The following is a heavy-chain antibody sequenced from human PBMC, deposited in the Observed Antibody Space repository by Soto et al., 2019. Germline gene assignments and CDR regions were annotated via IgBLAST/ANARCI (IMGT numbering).Heavy chain of an antibody. J-gene: IGHJ4*02. CDR1: GGSISSYY. V-gene: IGHV4-59*08. CDR2: SYYSGST. D-gene: IGHD6-13*01. CDR3: ATIAAAGTRSGFDY. Sequence: SETLSLTCTVSGGSISSYYWSWIRQPPGKGLEWIGYSYYSGSTNYNPSLKSRVTISVNTSKNQFSLNLSSVTAADTAVYYCATIAAAGTRSGFDYWGQGTLVTVSS.